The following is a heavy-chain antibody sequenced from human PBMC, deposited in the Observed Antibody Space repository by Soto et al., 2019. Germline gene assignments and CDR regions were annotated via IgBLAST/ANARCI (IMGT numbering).Heavy chain of an antibody. CDR2: ISGNGGDT. Sequence: EVQLLESGGDLVQPGGSLRLSCAASGFTFSNSAMSWVRQAPGKGLEWVSAISGNGGDTYYANSVRGRFTISRDNSKITLYLQMNSLRAEDTAVYYCAKCSRSSCYSAFDFWGHGTMVTVSS. CDR3: AKCSRSSCYSAFDF. D-gene: IGHD2-15*01. J-gene: IGHJ3*01. CDR1: GFTFSNSA. V-gene: IGHV3-23*01.